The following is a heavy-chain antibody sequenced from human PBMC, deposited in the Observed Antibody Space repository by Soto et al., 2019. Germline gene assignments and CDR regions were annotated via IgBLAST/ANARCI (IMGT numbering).Heavy chain of an antibody. CDR1: GYSFTRYW. V-gene: IGHV5-51*01. Sequence: GESLKISCKGSGYSFTRYWIGWGRQMPGKGLEWMGIIYPGDSDTRYSPSFQGQVTISADKSISTAYLQWSSLKASDTARYYCARLRMPYSRSNGMDVGGKGTRVTVS. CDR3: ARLRMPYSRSNGMDV. CDR2: IYPGDSDT. J-gene: IGHJ6*04. D-gene: IGHD6-6*01.